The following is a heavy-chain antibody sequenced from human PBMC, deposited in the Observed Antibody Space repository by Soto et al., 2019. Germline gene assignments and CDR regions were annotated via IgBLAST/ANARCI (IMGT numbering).Heavy chain of an antibody. D-gene: IGHD1-26*01. Sequence: QVQLVEYGGGVVQPGRSLRLSCAASGFTFSNFAMHWFRQDPGKGLEWVAVMSFDGTTKFYADSVKGRFTVARDNSQNTLYLQVNSLRDEDTDVYYCAREGPEAFRSTWHFDYWGQGNLVTVSS. V-gene: IGHV3-30-3*01. CDR3: AREGPEAFRSTWHFDY. J-gene: IGHJ4*02. CDR1: GFTFSNFA. CDR2: MSFDGTTK.